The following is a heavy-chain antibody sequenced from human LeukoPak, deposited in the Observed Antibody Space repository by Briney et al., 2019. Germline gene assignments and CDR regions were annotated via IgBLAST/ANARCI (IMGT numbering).Heavy chain of an antibody. CDR1: GGSFSGYY. D-gene: IGHD5-12*01. Sequence: SEPLSLTCAIYGGSFSGYYWSWIRQPPGKGLEWIGEINHSGSTNYNPSLKSRVTISVDTSKNQFSLKLSSVTAADTAVYYCARGRYSGDFDYWGQGTLVTVSS. CDR3: ARGRYSGDFDY. J-gene: IGHJ4*02. V-gene: IGHV4-34*01. CDR2: INHSGST.